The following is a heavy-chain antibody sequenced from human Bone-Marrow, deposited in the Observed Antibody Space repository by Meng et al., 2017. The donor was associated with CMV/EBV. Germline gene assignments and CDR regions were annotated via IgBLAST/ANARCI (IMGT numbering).Heavy chain of an antibody. CDR2: LSSSGSTM. CDR1: GFTFSSYH. V-gene: IGHV3-48*03. Sequence: GGSLRLSCAASGFTFSSYHMNWVRQAPGKGLEWLSYLSSSGSTMYYADSVKGRFTISRDNAMNSLSLQMNSLRAEDTAIYYCARFSSSSRRYFDYWGQGTLVTVSS. CDR3: ARFSSSSRRYFDY. J-gene: IGHJ4*02. D-gene: IGHD6-6*01.